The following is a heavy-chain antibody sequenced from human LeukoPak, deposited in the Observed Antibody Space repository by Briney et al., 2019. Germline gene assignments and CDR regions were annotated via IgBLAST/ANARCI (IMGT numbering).Heavy chain of an antibody. Sequence: ASVKVSCKASGYTFTSYGISWVRQAPGQGLEWMGWISAYNGNTNYAQKLQGRVTMTTDTSTSTAYMELRSLRSDDTAVYYCARDREDYDFWSGYSAFDIWGQGTMVTVSS. CDR3: ARDREDYDFWSGYSAFDI. CDR1: GYTFTSYG. CDR2: ISAYNGNT. V-gene: IGHV1-18*01. D-gene: IGHD3-3*01. J-gene: IGHJ3*02.